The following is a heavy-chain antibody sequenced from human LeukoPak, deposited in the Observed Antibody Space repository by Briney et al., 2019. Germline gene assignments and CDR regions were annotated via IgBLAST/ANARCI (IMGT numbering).Heavy chain of an antibody. D-gene: IGHD4-23*01. CDR3: ARGGGLYGGNSMYYYYYYMDV. V-gene: IGHV1-2*02. CDR2: INPNSGGT. CDR1: GYTFTGYY. J-gene: IGHJ6*03. Sequence: ASVKVSCKASGYTFTGYYMHWVRQAPGQGLEWMGWINPNSGGTNYAQKFQGRVTMTRDTSISTAYMELSRLRSDDTAVYYCARGGGLYGGNSMYYYYYYMDVWGKGTTVTVSS.